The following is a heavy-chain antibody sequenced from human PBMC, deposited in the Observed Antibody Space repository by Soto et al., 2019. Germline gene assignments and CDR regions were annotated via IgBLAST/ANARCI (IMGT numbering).Heavy chain of an antibody. CDR2: INPSGGST. CDR1: GYTFTSYY. J-gene: IGHJ5*02. D-gene: IGHD6-13*01. Sequence: QVQLVQSGAEVKKPGASVKVSCKASGYTFTSYYMHWVRQAPGQGLEWMGIINPSGGSTSYAQKFQGRVTMTRDTSTSTVYMELSSLRSEDTAVYYCARDRSIAAAGMRGNWFDPWGQGTLVTVSS. CDR3: ARDRSIAAAGMRGNWFDP. V-gene: IGHV1-46*01.